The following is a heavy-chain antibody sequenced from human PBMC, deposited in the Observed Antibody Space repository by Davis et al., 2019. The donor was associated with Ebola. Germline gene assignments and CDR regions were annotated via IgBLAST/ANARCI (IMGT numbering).Heavy chain of an antibody. CDR1: GNSFTSHW. Sequence: GESLKISCKDSGNSFTSHWIGWMRQMPGKGLEWMGLIYTGDSDTRYSPSFRGQVTISADRSISTAYLQWSSLKASDSAIYYCARGIVWGIEVDYFDSWGQGTLVTVSS. V-gene: IGHV5-51*01. D-gene: IGHD3-16*01. J-gene: IGHJ4*02. CDR2: IYTGDSDT. CDR3: ARGIVWGIEVDYFDS.